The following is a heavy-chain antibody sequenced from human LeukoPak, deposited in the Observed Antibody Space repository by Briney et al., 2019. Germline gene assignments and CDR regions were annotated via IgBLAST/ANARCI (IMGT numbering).Heavy chain of an antibody. CDR1: GGSISGYY. V-gene: IGHV4-59*12. J-gene: IGHJ5*02. Sequence: PSETLSLTCTVSGGSISGYYWSWIRQPPGKGLEWIGYIFDNGSTNYNPSLESRVTISVDRSKNQFSLKLSSVTAADTAVYYCARDQGIAAAGTGNNWFDPWGQGTLVTVSS. CDR2: IFDNGST. CDR3: ARDQGIAAAGTGNNWFDP. D-gene: IGHD6-13*01.